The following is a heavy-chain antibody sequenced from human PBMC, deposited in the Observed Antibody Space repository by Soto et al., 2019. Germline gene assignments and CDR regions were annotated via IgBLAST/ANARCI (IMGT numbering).Heavy chain of an antibody. D-gene: IGHD2-15*01. CDR3: ARDSLGYCSGGSCYAYYYMDV. Sequence: SETLSLTCTVSGGSISSYYWSWIRQPPGKGLEWIGYIYYSGSTNYNPSLKSRVTISVDTSKNQFSLKLSSVTAADTAVYYCARDSLGYCSGGSCYAYYYMDVWGKGTTVTVSS. CDR2: IYYSGST. J-gene: IGHJ6*03. V-gene: IGHV4-59*12. CDR1: GGSISSYY.